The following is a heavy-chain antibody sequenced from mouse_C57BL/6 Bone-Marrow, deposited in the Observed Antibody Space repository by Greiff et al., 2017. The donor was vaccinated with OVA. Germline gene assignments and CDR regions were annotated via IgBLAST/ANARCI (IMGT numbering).Heavy chain of an antibody. CDR1: GYSITSGYY. Sequence: EVKLVESGPGLVKPSQSLSLTCSVTGYSITSGYYWNWIRQFPGNKLEWMGYISYDGSNNYNPSLKNRISITRDTSKNQFFLKLNSVTTEDQATYYCARAYGSSFCWYFDVWGTGTTVTVSS. CDR3: ARAYGSSFCWYFDV. J-gene: IGHJ1*03. D-gene: IGHD1-1*01. V-gene: IGHV3-6*01. CDR2: ISYDGSN.